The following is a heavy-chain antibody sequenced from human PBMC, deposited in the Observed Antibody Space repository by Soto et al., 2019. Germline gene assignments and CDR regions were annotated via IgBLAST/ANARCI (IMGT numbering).Heavy chain of an antibody. D-gene: IGHD4-17*01. CDR3: AKDPNCDYIGAFDS. J-gene: IGHJ4*02. V-gene: IGHV3-23*01. CDR2: ISVGGGIT. Sequence: EVQLLESGGGLVRPGGSLRLSCVGSEFTFSTYAMTWVRQAPGKGLEWVSGISVGGGITKYADSVKGRFTISRDNSKNTLYLQMNSLRVEDTARYYCAKDPNCDYIGAFDSWGQGTLVTVSS. CDR1: EFTFSTYA.